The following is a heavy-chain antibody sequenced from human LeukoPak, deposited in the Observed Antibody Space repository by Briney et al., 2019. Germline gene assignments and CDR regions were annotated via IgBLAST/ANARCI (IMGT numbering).Heavy chain of an antibody. CDR1: GYSISSGYY. CDR3: ARPDVNLDAFDI. CDR2: IYHSGST. D-gene: IGHD1-14*01. Sequence: KPSETLSLTCAVSGYSISSGYYWGWIRQPPGKGLEWIGNIYHSGSTYYNPSLKSRVTISVDTSKNQFSLKLSSVTAADTAVYYCARPDVNLDAFDIWGQGTMVTVSS. V-gene: IGHV4-38-2*01. J-gene: IGHJ3*02.